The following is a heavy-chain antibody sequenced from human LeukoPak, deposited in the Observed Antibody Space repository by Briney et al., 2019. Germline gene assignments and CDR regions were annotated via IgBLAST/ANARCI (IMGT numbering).Heavy chain of an antibody. V-gene: IGHV1-8*01. J-gene: IGHJ4*02. CDR1: GYTFTNYD. CDR2: MNPNSGNT. D-gene: IGHD3-22*01. CDR3: ASPTSNDSSGYYI. Sequence: ASVKVSCKASGYTFTNYDIHWVRQATGQGLEWMGWMNPNSGNTGYAQKFQGRVTMTRDTSISTAYMELSRLRSDDTAVYYCASPTSNDSSGYYIWGQGTLVTVSS.